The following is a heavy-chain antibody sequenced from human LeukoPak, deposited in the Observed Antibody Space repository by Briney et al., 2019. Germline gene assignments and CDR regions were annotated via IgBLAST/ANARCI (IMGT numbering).Heavy chain of an antibody. CDR2: IYYSGST. V-gene: IGHV4-59*08. Sequence: SETLSLTCTVSGGSISSYYWSWIRQPPGKRLEWIGYIYYSGSTNYNPSLKSRVTISVDRSKNQFSLKLSSVTAADTAVYYCARLCQVTTCAKFEYWGQGILVTVSS. J-gene: IGHJ4*02. CDR1: GGSISSYY. CDR3: ARLCQVTTCAKFEY. D-gene: IGHD4-17*01.